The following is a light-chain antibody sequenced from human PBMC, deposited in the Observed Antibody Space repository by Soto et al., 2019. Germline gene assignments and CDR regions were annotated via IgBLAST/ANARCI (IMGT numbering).Light chain of an antibody. J-gene: IGKJ2*03. CDR1: QSLLHSNGHHY. V-gene: IGKV2-28*01. CDR2: LAS. CDR3: MQGLEIPS. Sequence: DIVMTQSPLSLSVTPGEPASISCRSSQSLLHSNGHHYLDWYLQKPGQSPQLLSYLASNRASGVPDRLSGSGSGADFTLRSSRVEAEDVGVYFCMQGLEIPSFGQGTKLEI.